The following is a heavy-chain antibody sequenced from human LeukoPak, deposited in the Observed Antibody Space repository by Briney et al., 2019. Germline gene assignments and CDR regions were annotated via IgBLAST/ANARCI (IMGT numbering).Heavy chain of an antibody. Sequence: GGSLRLSCAASGFTFSSYGMHWVRQAPGKGLEWVAVISYDGSNKYYADSVKGRFTISRDNSKNTLYLQMNSLRAEDTAVYYCAKARQKAGTTDYYYYYGMDVWGQGTTVTVSS. J-gene: IGHJ6*02. D-gene: IGHD1-1*01. CDR2: ISYDGSNK. V-gene: IGHV3-30*18. CDR3: AKARQKAGTTDYYYYYGMDV. CDR1: GFTFSSYG.